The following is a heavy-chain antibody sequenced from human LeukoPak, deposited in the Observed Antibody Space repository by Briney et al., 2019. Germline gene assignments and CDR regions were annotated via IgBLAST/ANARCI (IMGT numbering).Heavy chain of an antibody. Sequence: GGSLRLSCAASGFTFSSYGMHWVRQAPGKGLEWVAVISYDGSKKYYADSVKGRFTISRDSSKNTLYLQMNSLRAEDTAVFYCTKELYGTSLFENWGQGTLVTVSS. CDR3: TKELYGTSLFEN. D-gene: IGHD2-15*01. CDR1: GFTFSSYG. J-gene: IGHJ4*02. V-gene: IGHV3-30*18. CDR2: ISYDGSKK.